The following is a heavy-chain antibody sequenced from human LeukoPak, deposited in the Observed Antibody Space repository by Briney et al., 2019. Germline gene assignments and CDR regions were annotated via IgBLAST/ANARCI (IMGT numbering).Heavy chain of an antibody. J-gene: IGHJ4*02. D-gene: IGHD6-19*01. Sequence: SETLSLTCTVSGYSVSSGYYWGWIRQPPGKGLEWIASIYHSGDTYYNPSLRSRVTISLDTSKNQLSLKLSSVTAADTAVYYCAREWVAGPAQFDYWGQGTLVTVSS. V-gene: IGHV4-38-2*02. CDR3: AREWVAGPAQFDY. CDR1: GYSVSSGYY. CDR2: IYHSGDT.